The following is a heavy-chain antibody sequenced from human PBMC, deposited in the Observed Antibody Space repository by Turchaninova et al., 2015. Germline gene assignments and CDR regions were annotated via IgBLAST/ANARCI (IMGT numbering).Heavy chain of an antibody. CDR3: AHSRGIDSSGYYHPYYFDY. CDR2: SYWDDDK. Sequence: QITLKASGPTLVKPTQTLPLTCTFSRFSPSPRGVGVGWIRQPPGKALECLGISYWDDDKRYSPSLKSRLTIPKDTSKNQVVLTMTNMEAVDTATYYCAHSRGIDSSGYYHPYYFDYWGQGTRVTVSS. V-gene: IGHV2-5*02. D-gene: IGHD3-22*01. CDR1: RFSPSPRGVG. J-gene: IGHJ4*02.